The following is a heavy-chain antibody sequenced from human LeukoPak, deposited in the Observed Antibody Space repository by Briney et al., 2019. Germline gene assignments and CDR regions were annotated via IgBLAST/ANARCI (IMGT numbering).Heavy chain of an antibody. CDR1: GFTFRNYA. Sequence: GGSLRLSCAASGFTFRNYAMSWVRQAPGKGLEWVSGISGSGGSTYYANSVKGRFTISRDNSKKTLHLQMNSLRAEDTAVYYCIVLAVTATLGFDYWGQGTLVTVSS. CDR2: ISGSGGST. J-gene: IGHJ4*02. D-gene: IGHD6-19*01. V-gene: IGHV3-23*01. CDR3: IVLAVTATLGFDY.